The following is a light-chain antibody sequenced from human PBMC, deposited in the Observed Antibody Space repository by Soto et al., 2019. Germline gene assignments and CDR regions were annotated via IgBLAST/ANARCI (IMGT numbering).Light chain of an antibody. V-gene: IGKV3-11*01. Sequence: EIVLTQSPATLSLSPGERATLSCRASQSVSSYLAWYQQKPGQAPRLLIYDASNRATGIPARFSGSGSGTDLTLTISSLEPEDFAVYYCQQRSNWPSALTFGGGTQVEIK. J-gene: IGKJ4*01. CDR2: DAS. CDR1: QSVSSY. CDR3: QQRSNWPSALT.